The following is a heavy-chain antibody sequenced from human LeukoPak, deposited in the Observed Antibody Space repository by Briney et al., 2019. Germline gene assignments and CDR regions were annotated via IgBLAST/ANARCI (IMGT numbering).Heavy chain of an antibody. CDR2: MNPNSGNT. CDR1: GYTFTSYD. CDR3: ARGYSSGWYEILYYYYYMDV. V-gene: IGHV1-8*01. Sequence: GASAKVSCKASGYTFTSYDINWVRQATGQGLEWMGWMNPNSGNTGYAQKFQGRVTMTRNTSISTAYMELSSLRSEDTAVYYCARGYSSGWYEILYYYYYMDVWGKGTTVTISS. D-gene: IGHD6-19*01. J-gene: IGHJ6*03.